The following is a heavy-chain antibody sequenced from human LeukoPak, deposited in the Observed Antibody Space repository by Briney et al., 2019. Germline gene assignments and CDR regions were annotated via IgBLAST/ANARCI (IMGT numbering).Heavy chain of an antibody. CDR2: ISGSGGST. CDR3: AKGQSAGTRVFRWFDP. CDR1: GFTFRNYA. D-gene: IGHD6-13*01. V-gene: IGHV3-23*01. J-gene: IGHJ5*02. Sequence: PGGSLRLSCTASGFTFRNYAMTWVRQAPGKGLEVVSAISGSGGSTYYADSVKGRFTIARDNSNNTLYWQMNSLRAEDTAVYYRAKGQSAGTRVFRWFDPWGQGTLVTVSS.